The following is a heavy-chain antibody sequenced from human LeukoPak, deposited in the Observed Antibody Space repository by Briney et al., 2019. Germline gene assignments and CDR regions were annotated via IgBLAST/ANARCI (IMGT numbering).Heavy chain of an antibody. V-gene: IGHV4-34*01. CDR3: ARSPRVGATGR. CDR2: INHSGST. Sequence: SETLSLTCAVYGGSFSGYYWSWIRQPPGKGLEWIGEINHSGSTNYNPSLKSRVTISVDTSKNQFSLKLSPVTAADTAVYYCARSPRVGATGRWGQGTLVTVSS. CDR1: GGSFSGYY. D-gene: IGHD1-26*01. J-gene: IGHJ4*02.